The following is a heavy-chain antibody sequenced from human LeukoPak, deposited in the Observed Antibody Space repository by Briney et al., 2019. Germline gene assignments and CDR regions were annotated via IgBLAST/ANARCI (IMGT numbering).Heavy chain of an antibody. Sequence: SETLSLTCTVSGGSISSNTYSWGWIRQPPGKGLEWIGSIYYSGSTYYNPSLKSRVTISVDTSKNQFSLKLSSVTAADTAVYYCARHERGYVRGDXXDYXXXGXXVTV. CDR2: IYYSGST. V-gene: IGHV4-39*01. D-gene: IGHD3-10*02. J-gene: IGHJ4*02. CDR1: GGSISSNTYS. CDR3: ARHERGYVRGDXXDY.